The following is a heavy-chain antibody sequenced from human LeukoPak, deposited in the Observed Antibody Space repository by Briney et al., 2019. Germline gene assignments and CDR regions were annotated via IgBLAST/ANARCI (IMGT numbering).Heavy chain of an antibody. CDR1: GFTFSSYG. J-gene: IGHJ4*02. CDR2: IRYDGSNK. Sequence: PGGSLRLSCAASGFTFSSYGMHWVRQAPGKGLEWVAFIRYDGSNKYYADSVKGRFTIPRDNSKNTLYLQMNSLRAEDTAVYYCAKDREQRATAIDYWGQGTLVTVSS. CDR3: AKDREQRATAIDY. D-gene: IGHD6-25*01. V-gene: IGHV3-30*02.